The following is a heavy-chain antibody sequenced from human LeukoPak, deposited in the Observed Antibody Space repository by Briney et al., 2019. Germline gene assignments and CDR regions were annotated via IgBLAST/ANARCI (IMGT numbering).Heavy chain of an antibody. CDR2: IYSGGST. CDR1: GFTVSSNY. V-gene: IGHV3-53*01. CDR3: ARVRGTSNGMVYGMDV. D-gene: IGHD3-10*01. Sequence: PGGSLRLSCAASGFTVSSNYMSWVRQAPGKGLEWVSAIYSGGSTYYADSVKGRFTISRDNSKNTLYLQMNSLRAEDTAVYYCARVRGTSNGMVYGMDVWGQGTTVTVSS. J-gene: IGHJ6*02.